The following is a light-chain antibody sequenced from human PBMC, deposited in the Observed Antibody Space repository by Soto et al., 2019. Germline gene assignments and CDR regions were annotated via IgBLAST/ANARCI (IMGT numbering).Light chain of an antibody. V-gene: IGLV2-8*01. CDR1: SSDVGGYNY. J-gene: IGLJ1*01. CDR3: SSYAGSNNSKV. CDR2: EVS. Sequence: QSALTQPPSASGSPGQSVTISCTGTSSDVGGYNYVSWYQQHPGKAPKLMIYEVSKRPSGVPDRFSGSKSGNTASLTVSGLQAEDEADYYCSSYAGSNNSKVFRIGTKVTXL.